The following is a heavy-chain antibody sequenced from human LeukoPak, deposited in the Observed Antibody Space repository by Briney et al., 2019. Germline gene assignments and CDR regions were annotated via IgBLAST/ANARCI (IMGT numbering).Heavy chain of an antibody. CDR2: ISYDGSDD. CDR1: GFPLSSYV. Sequence: GRSLRHSCSASGFPLSSYVVLGVRPPPGKARVWVAYISYDGSDDYHPASVKGRFITCRDNSQNTLYMQMHNLSAEGTVVYCGAKEVNTGDYFYIFGLDVWGQGKTVT. J-gene: IGHJ6*02. V-gene: IGHV3-30*05. CDR3: AKEVNTGDYFYIFGLDV. D-gene: IGHD7-27*01.